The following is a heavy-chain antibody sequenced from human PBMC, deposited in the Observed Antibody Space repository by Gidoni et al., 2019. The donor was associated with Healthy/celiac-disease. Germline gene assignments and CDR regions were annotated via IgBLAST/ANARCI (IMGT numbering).Heavy chain of an antibody. D-gene: IGHD3-3*01. CDR3: TRLYYDFWSGYLPKTYYYYGMDV. Sequence: EVQLVESGGGLVPPGGSLKLSCAASGFPFSGPALHWVRHASGKGLEWVGRMRSKANRYAKAYAASVKGRFTISRDDSKNTAYLQMNSLKTEDTAVYYCTRLYYDFWSGYLPKTYYYYGMDVWGKGTTVTVSS. CDR2: MRSKANRYAK. V-gene: IGHV3-73*02. J-gene: IGHJ6*04. CDR1: GFPFSGPA.